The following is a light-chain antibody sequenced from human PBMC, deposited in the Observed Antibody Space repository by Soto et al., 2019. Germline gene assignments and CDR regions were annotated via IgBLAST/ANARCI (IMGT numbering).Light chain of an antibody. Sequence: QSVLTQPPSVTGAPGQRVTISCTGSHSDIGAGYGVHWYQQFPHSAPKLLIYDTTNRPSGVPDRFSGSRSGTSASLAITGLQAEDEADYYCQSYDSSLSGSVFGGGTQLTVL. CDR2: DTT. J-gene: IGLJ2*01. CDR1: HSDIGAGYG. CDR3: QSYDSSLSGSV. V-gene: IGLV1-40*01.